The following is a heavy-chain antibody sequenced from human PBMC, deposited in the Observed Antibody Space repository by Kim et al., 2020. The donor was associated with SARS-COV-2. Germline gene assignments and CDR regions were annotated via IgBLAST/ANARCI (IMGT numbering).Heavy chain of an antibody. CDR3: ARVGYCSSTSCPHGYFDY. V-gene: IGHV4-34*01. CDR1: GGSFSGYY. D-gene: IGHD2-2*01. J-gene: IGHJ4*02. Sequence: SETLSLTCAVYGGSFSGYYWSWIRQPPGKGLEWIGEINHSGSTNYNPSLKSRVTISVDTSKNQFSLKLSSVTAADTAVYYCARVGYCSSTSCPHGYFDYWGQGTLVTVSS. CDR2: INHSGST.